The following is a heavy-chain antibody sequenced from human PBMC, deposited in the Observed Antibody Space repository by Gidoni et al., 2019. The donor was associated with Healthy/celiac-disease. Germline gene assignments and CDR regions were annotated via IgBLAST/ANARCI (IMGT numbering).Heavy chain of an antibody. Sequence: EVQLVESGGGLVQPGRSLRLSCTASGFTFGDYAMSWFRQAPGKGLEWVGFIRSKAYGGTTEYAASVKGRFTISRDDSKSIAYLQMNSLKTEDTAVYYCTRGVVVVAARPNWFDPWGQGTLVTVSS. CDR1: GFTFGDYA. D-gene: IGHD2-15*01. J-gene: IGHJ5*02. CDR2: IRSKAYGGTT. V-gene: IGHV3-49*03. CDR3: TRGVVVVAARPNWFDP.